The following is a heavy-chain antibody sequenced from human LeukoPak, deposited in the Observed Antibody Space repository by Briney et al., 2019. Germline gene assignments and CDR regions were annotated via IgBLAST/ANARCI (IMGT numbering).Heavy chain of an antibody. D-gene: IGHD3-10*01. J-gene: IGHJ4*02. CDR3: ARGLVRGDYFDY. Sequence: SQTLSLTCTVSGGSISSGDYYWSWIRQPPGKGLEWIGYIYYSGSTYYNPSLKSRVTISVDTSKNQFSQKLSSVTAADTAVYYCARGLVRGDYFDYWGQGTLVTVSS. CDR1: GGSISSGDYY. CDR2: IYYSGST. V-gene: IGHV4-30-4*01.